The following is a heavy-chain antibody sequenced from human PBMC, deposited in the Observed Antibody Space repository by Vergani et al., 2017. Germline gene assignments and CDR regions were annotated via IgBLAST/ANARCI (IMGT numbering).Heavy chain of an antibody. CDR2: IYTSGST. Sequence: QVQLQESGPGLVKPSQTLSLTCTVSGGSISSGSYYWSWIRQPAGKGLEWIGRIYTSGSTNYNPSLKSRVTISVDTSKNQFSLKLSSVTAADTAVYYCARSNLAMGPSPFDYWGQGILVTVSA. D-gene: IGHD5-18*01. CDR3: ARSNLAMGPSPFDY. CDR1: GGSISSGSYY. V-gene: IGHV4-61*02. J-gene: IGHJ4*02.